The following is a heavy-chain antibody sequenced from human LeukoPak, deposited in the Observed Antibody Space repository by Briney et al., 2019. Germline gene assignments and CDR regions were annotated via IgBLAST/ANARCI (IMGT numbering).Heavy chain of an antibody. CDR3: ARASYATKWWELHFDY. CDR1: SGSFSGYY. J-gene: IGHJ4*02. CDR2: INHSGST. Sequence: PSETLSLTCAVYSGSFSGYYWSWIRQPPGQGLEWIGEINHSGSTNYNPSLKSRVTISVDTSKNQFSLKLSSVTAADTAVYYCARASYATKWWELHFDYWGQGTLVTVSS. D-gene: IGHD1-26*01. V-gene: IGHV4-34*01.